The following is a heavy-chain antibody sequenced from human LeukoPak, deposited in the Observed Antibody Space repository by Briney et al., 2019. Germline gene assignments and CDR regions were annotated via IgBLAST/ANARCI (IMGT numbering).Heavy chain of an antibody. V-gene: IGHV3-23*01. D-gene: IGHD2/OR15-2a*01. CDR2: ITGSGGST. J-gene: IGHJ4*02. CDR1: GFKFSNYA. CDR3: ARRRIQYYFDF. Sequence: PGGSLRLSCAASGFKFSNYAMSWVRQAPGKGLEWVSTITGSGGSTYYADSVEGRFTISRDNSKNTLYLQMNSLRAEDTAVYYCARRRIQYYFDFWGQGTLVTVSS.